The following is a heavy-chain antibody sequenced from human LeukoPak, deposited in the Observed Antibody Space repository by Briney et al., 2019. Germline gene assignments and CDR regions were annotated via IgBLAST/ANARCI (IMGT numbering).Heavy chain of an antibody. Sequence: PGGSLRLSCAASGFTFSSYSMNWVRQAPGKGLEWVSSISSSSYIYYADSVKGRFTISRDNAKNSLYLQMNSLRAEDTAVYYCASRGIAAAEGYWGQGTLVTVSS. CDR2: ISSSSYI. D-gene: IGHD6-13*01. CDR1: GFTFSSYS. J-gene: IGHJ4*02. CDR3: ASRGIAAAEGY. V-gene: IGHV3-21*01.